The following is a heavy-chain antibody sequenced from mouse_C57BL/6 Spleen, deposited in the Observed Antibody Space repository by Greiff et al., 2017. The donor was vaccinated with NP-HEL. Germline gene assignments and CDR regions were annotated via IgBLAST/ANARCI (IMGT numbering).Heavy chain of an antibody. D-gene: IGHD1-1*01. J-gene: IGHJ4*01. CDR3: ARIYYGSSYLYAMDY. CDR2: ISSGSSTI. CDR1: GFTFSDYG. Sequence: EVMLVESGGGLVKPGGSLKLSCAASGFTFSDYGMHWVRQAPEKGLEWVAYISSGSSTIYYADTVKGRFTISRDNAKNTLFLQMTSLRSEDTAMYYCARIYYGSSYLYAMDYWGQGTSVTVSS. V-gene: IGHV5-17*01.